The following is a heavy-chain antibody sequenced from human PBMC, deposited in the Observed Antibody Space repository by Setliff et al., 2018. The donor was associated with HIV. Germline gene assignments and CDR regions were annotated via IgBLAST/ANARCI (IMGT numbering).Heavy chain of an antibody. V-gene: IGHV3-48*03. J-gene: IGHJ4*02. CDR2: INSRGDSD. D-gene: IGHD3-10*01. CDR3: ARNWDFYNSGSLVFDY. CDR1: GFTFRSYE. Sequence: GGSLRLSCAVSGFTFRSYEMSWVRQAPGKGLEWISYINSRGDSDHYADSVKGRFTISRDNAKGSLSLQMHNLRAEDTATYYCARNWDFYNSGSLVFDYWGQGTLVTVSS.